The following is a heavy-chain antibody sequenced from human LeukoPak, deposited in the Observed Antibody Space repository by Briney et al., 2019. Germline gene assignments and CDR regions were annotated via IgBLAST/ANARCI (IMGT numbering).Heavy chain of an antibody. V-gene: IGHV4-34*01. Sequence: SETLSLTCAVYGGSFSGYYWSWIRQPPGKGLEWIGEINHSGSTNYNPSLKSRVTISVDTSKNQFSLKLSPVTAADTAVYYCHGYSSPGDYWGQGTLVTVSS. CDR2: INHSGST. CDR1: GGSFSGYY. CDR3: HGYSSPGDY. D-gene: IGHD6-13*01. J-gene: IGHJ4*02.